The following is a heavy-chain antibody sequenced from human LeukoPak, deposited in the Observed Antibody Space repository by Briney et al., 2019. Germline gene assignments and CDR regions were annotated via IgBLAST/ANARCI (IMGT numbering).Heavy chain of an antibody. D-gene: IGHD3-3*01. CDR2: IYTSGST. J-gene: IGHJ4*02. CDR3: ARADFWSGFLDY. CDR1: GGSISSYY. Sequence: SETLSLTCTVSGGSISSYYWSWIRQPAGKGLEWIGRIYTSGSTNYNPSLKSRVTISVDTSKNQFSLKLSSVTAADAAVYYCARADFWSGFLDYWGQGTLVTVSS. V-gene: IGHV4-4*07.